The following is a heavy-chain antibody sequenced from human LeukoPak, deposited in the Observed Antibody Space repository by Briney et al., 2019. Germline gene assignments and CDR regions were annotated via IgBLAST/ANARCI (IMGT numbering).Heavy chain of an antibody. CDR3: VRDLSVLSPTPDWFDP. CDR1: GYTFTSYG. D-gene: IGHD2-15*01. J-gene: IGHJ5*02. CDR2: ISAYNGNT. V-gene: IGHV1-18*01. Sequence: ASVKVSCKASGYTFTSYGISWVRQAPGQGLEWMGWISAYNGNTNYAQKLQGRVTMTTDTSTSTAYMELRSLRSDDTAVYYCVRDLSVLSPTPDWFDPWGQGTLVTVPS.